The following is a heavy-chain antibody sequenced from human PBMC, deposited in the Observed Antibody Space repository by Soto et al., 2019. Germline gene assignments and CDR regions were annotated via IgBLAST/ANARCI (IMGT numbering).Heavy chain of an antibody. CDR2: ISDTGGNT. V-gene: IGHV3-23*01. CDR1: GFTFSSYA. CDR3: AKAGPNSHGRNYFDH. Sequence: GGSLRLSCAASGFTFSSYATSWVRQAPGKGLEWISSISDTGGNTYYAVSMKGRFTISRDNSKNTLYLQMNSLRAEDTAVSYCAKAGPNSHGRNYFDHWGQGTLVTVSS. D-gene: IGHD1-26*01. J-gene: IGHJ4*02.